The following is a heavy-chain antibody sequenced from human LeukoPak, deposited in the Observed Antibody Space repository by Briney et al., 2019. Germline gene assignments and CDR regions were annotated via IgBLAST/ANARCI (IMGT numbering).Heavy chain of an antibody. J-gene: IGHJ4*02. D-gene: IGHD6-19*01. V-gene: IGHV4-39*01. CDR2: IYYSGST. CDR3: ANWYSSGWYFDY. Sequence: KPSETLSLTCTVSGGSISSSSYYWGWIRQPPGKGLEWIGSIYYSGSTYYNPSLKSRVTISVDTSKNQFSLKLSSVTAADTAVYYCANWYSSGWYFDYWGQGTLVTVSS. CDR1: GGSISSSSYY.